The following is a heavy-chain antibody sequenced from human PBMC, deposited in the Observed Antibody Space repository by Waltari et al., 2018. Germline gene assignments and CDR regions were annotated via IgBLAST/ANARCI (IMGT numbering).Heavy chain of an antibody. CDR1: GGSFSTYY. Sequence: QVQLQQWGAGLLKPSETLSLTCAVYGGSFSTYYWSWIRQPPGKGLEWIGDINHSGSTNYKSSRQSRATISLDTSKNQFSLKLPSVTAADTAVYYCARGLAWPFSSGTYSYFDFWGQGSLVAVSS. J-gene: IGHJ4*02. D-gene: IGHD3-10*01. CDR3: ARGLAWPFSSGTYSYFDF. CDR2: INHSGST. V-gene: IGHV4-34*01.